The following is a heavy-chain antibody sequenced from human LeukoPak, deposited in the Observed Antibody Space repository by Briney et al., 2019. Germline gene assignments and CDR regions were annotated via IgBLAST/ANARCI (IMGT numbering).Heavy chain of an antibody. D-gene: IGHD5-12*01. J-gene: IGHJ4*02. CDR3: ASILRGYSGYDFFGY. Sequence: GGSPRLSCAASGFTFSSYWMSWVRQAPGKGLEWVANIKQDGSEKYYVDSVKGRFTISRDNAKNSLYLQMNSLRAEDTAVYYCASILRGYSGYDFFGYWGQGTLVTVSS. CDR1: GFTFSSYW. CDR2: IKQDGSEK. V-gene: IGHV3-7*03.